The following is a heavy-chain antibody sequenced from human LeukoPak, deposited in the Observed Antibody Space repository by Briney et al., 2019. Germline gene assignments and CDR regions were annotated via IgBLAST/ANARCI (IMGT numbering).Heavy chain of an antibody. J-gene: IGHJ4*02. CDR3: AKGLDYGDPFNFDY. Sequence: ASMKVSCKASGYTFTGYFIHWVRQAPGQGLEWMGWIIPNSGGTKYAQQFQGRVTMTRDTSITTAYMELSGLRSDDTAVYYCAKGLDYGDPFNFDYWGQGTLVTVSS. CDR1: GYTFTGYF. D-gene: IGHD4-17*01. CDR2: IIPNSGGT. V-gene: IGHV1-2*02.